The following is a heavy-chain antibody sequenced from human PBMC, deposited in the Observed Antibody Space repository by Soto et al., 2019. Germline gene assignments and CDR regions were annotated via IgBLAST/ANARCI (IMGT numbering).Heavy chain of an antibody. CDR2: IYYSGST. J-gene: IGHJ5*02. Sequence: SETLSLTCTVSGGSISSGDYYWSWIRQPPGKGLEWIGYIYYSGSTYYNPSLKSRVTISVDTSKNQFSLKLSSVTAADTAVYYCARALYDSSGYYPWGQGTLVTVSS. D-gene: IGHD3-22*01. CDR1: GGSISSGDYY. CDR3: ARALYDSSGYYP. V-gene: IGHV4-30-4*01.